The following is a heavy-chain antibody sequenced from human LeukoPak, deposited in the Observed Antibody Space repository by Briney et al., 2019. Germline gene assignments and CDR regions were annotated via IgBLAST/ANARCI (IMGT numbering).Heavy chain of an antibody. CDR1: GFSFSIHA. Sequence: GGSLRLSCAASGFSFSIHAMHWVRQAPGKGLEWVAVVSHDGSTQYYTDSVRGRFTISRDNSKSTFYLQMNRLRTDDTAVYYCARAIVGTENLDYWGQGTLVTVSS. V-gene: IGHV3-30*10. CDR2: VSHDGSTQ. J-gene: IGHJ4*02. CDR3: ARAIVGTENLDY. D-gene: IGHD5-12*01.